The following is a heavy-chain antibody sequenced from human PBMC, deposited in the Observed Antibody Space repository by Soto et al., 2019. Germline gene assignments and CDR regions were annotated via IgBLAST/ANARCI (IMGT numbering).Heavy chain of an antibody. V-gene: IGHV3-21*01. D-gene: IGHD3-16*02. CDR3: ARDYRRDDYIWGSYRHEATVI. Sequence: GGSLRLSCAASGFTFSSYSMNWVRQAPGKGLEWVSSISSSSSYIYYADSVKGRFTISRDDAKNSLYLQMNSLRAEDTAVYYCARDYRRDDYIWGSYRHEATVIWGKGTMVTGST. CDR2: ISSSSSYI. J-gene: IGHJ6*04. CDR1: GFTFSSYS.